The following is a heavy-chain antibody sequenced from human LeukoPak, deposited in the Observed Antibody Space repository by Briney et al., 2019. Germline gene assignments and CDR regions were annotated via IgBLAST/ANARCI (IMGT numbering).Heavy chain of an antibody. CDR3: ARGGAYCGGDCSPVDY. CDR2: IYYSGST. D-gene: IGHD2-21*02. Sequence: SETLSLTCTVSGGSISSSYYYWGWIRQPPGKGLEWIGSIYYSGSTYYNPSLKSRVTISVDTSKNQFSLKLSSVTAADTAVYYCARGGAYCGGDCSPVDYWGQGTLVTVSS. J-gene: IGHJ4*02. V-gene: IGHV4-39*07. CDR1: GGSISSSYYY.